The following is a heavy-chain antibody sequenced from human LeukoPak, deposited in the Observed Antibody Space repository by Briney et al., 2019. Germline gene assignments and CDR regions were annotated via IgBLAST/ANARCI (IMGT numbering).Heavy chain of an antibody. D-gene: IGHD6-19*01. CDR3: ARGYSSGWSEDNWFDP. CDR1: GGSISSSSYY. V-gene: IGHV4-39*01. CDR2: IYYSGST. J-gene: IGHJ5*02. Sequence: SETLSLTCTVSGGSISSSSYYWGWIRQPPGKGLEWIGSIYYSGSTYYNPSLKSRVTISVDTSKNQFSLKLSSVTAADTAVYYCARGYSSGWSEDNWFDPWGQGTLVTVSS.